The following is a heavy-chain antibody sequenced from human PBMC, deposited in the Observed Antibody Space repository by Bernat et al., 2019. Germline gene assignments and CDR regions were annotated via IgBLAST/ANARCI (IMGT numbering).Heavy chain of an antibody. Sequence: EVQVVESGGGLVQPGGSLRLSCAASGFTFSDYWMSWVRQAPGKGLEWVATVKQDGSEKYYVDSVKGRFTISRDNAKNSLYLQMNSLRAEDTAVYYCARDSSAGIRDYWGQGTLVTVSS. CDR3: ARDSSAGIRDY. D-gene: IGHD6-13*01. V-gene: IGHV3-7*01. J-gene: IGHJ4*02. CDR2: VKQDGSEK. CDR1: GFTFSDYW.